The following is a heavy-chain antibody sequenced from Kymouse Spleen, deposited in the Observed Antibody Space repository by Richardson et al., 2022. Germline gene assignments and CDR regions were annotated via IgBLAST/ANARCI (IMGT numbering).Heavy chain of an antibody. CDR1: GFTFSNAW. CDR3: TTGATGTLYYYGSGSYYFSNWFDP. Sequence: EVQLVESGGGLVKPGGSLRLSCAASGFTFSNAWMSWVRQAPGKGLEWVGRIKSKTDGGTTDYAAPVKGRFTISRDDSKNTLYLQMNSLKTEDTAVYYCTTGATGTLYYYGSGSYYFSNWFDPWGQGTLVTVSS. CDR2: IKSKTDGGTT. V-gene: IGHV3-15*01. D-gene: IGHD3-10*01. J-gene: IGHJ5*02.